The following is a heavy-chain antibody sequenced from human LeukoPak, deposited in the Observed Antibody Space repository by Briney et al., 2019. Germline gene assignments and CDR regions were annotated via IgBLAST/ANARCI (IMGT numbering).Heavy chain of an antibody. J-gene: IGHJ3*02. V-gene: IGHV1-2*02. Sequence: ASVTVSCKASGYTFSNYYVHWVRQAPGQGLEWMGWINPNNGGTDYAQKFQGRVTMTRDTSISTAYMELSSLKSDDRAVYYCASGFSDSSAYYYVRDVFDIWGQGTMVTISS. CDR3: ASGFSDSSAYYYVRDVFDI. CDR1: GYTFSNYY. CDR2: INPNNGGT. D-gene: IGHD3-10*02.